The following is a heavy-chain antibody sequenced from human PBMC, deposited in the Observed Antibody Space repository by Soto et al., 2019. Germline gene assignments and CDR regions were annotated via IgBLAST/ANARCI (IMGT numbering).Heavy chain of an antibody. CDR1: GYKFTAYY. CDR3: ARLSKGYWSDTSCYSWLDP. J-gene: IGHJ5*02. D-gene: IGHD2-2*01. Sequence: GASVKVSCKASGYKFTAYYMHWVRQAPGQGLEWMGWINPGSGATSYAQTFQGRVTMTRDTSINTVYMEVTSLRPDDTAVYYCARLSKGYWSDTSCYSWLDPWGQGTLVTVSS. V-gene: IGHV1-2*02. CDR2: INPGSGAT.